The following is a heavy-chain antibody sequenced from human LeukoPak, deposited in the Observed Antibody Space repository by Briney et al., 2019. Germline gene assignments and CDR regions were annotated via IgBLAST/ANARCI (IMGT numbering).Heavy chain of an antibody. CDR3: AKDGLMRFFDY. Sequence: GGSLRLSCAASGFIFSSYDMYWVHQAPGKGLEWVAVISNDGNNKQYADSVKGRFTISRDNSKNTLYLQMNSLRADDTAVYHCAKDGLMRFFDYWGQGTLVTVSS. J-gene: IGHJ4*02. CDR2: ISNDGNNK. D-gene: IGHD2-8*01. CDR1: GFIFSSYD. V-gene: IGHV3-30*18.